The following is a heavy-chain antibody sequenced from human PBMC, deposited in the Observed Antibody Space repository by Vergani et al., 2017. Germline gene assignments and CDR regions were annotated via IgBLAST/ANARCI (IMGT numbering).Heavy chain of an antibody. CDR3: AAVDGEGDYDDAFDI. CDR2: IVVGSGNT. J-gene: IGHJ3*02. D-gene: IGHD3-10*01. V-gene: IGHV1-58*02. CDR1: GYTFTGYY. Sequence: QLVQSGAEVKKPGASVKVSCKASGYTFTGYYMHWVRQAPGQRLEWIGWIVVGSGNTNYAQKFQERVTITRDMSTSTAYMELSSLRSEDTAVYYCAAVDGEGDYDDAFDIWGQGTMVTVSS.